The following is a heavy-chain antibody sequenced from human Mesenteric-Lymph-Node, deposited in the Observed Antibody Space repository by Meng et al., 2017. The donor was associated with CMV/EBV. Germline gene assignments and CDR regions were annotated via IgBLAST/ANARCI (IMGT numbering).Heavy chain of an antibody. CDR1: GFTFSSYS. CDR3: ARVMTTVVTPDYGVDV. J-gene: IGHJ6*02. CDR2: ITSTSDYI. D-gene: IGHD4-23*01. Sequence: GGSLRLSCAASGFTFSSYSMNWVRQAPGKGLEWVSSITSTSDYIYYADSLKGRFTISRDNVKNSLFLQMNSLRAEDTAVYYCARVMTTVVTPDYGVDVWGQGTTVTVSS. V-gene: IGHV3-21*01.